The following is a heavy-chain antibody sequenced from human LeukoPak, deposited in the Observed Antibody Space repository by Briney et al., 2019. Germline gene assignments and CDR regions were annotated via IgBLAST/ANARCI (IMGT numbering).Heavy chain of an antibody. Sequence: PGRSLRLSCAASGFTFDDYAMHWVRHAPGKGLEWVSGISGSGGTTYYADSVKGRFTVSRDNSKNTLSLQIYSLRAEDTAIYYCAKANVFGVLDYFDYWGQGTLVTVSS. J-gene: IGHJ4*02. D-gene: IGHD3-3*01. CDR3: AKANVFGVLDYFDY. CDR2: ISGSGGTT. CDR1: GFTFDDYA. V-gene: IGHV3-23*01.